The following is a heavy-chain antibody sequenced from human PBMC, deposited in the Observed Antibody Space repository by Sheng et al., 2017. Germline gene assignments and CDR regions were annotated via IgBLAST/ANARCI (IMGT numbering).Heavy chain of an antibody. V-gene: IGHV1-69*08. CDR3: ARDSGSYEAVAY. D-gene: IGHD1-26*01. CDR1: GGTFSSYT. Sequence: QVQLVQSGAEVKKPGSSVKVSCKASGGTFSSYTISWVRQAPGQGLEWMGRIIPILGIANYAQKFQGRVTITADKSTSTAYMELSSLRSEDTAVYYCARDSGSYEAVAYWGQGTLVTVSS. J-gene: IGHJ4*02. CDR2: IIPILGIA.